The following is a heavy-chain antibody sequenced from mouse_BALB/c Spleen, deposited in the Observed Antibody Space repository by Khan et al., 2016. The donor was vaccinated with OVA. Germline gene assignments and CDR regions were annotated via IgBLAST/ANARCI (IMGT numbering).Heavy chain of an antibody. CDR3: ARIKKIVATYFDY. J-gene: IGHJ2*01. Sequence: EVQLQESGAELVKSGATVKLSCTASGLNIKDTYMHWLKQWPEQGLEWIGRIDPPNGNTKYDPKFQGKATITSDTSSNTAYLQISRPTFEDSAVYCCARIKKIVATYFDYWGQGTTLTVSS. D-gene: IGHD1-1*01. CDR2: IDPPNGNT. V-gene: IGHV14-3*02. CDR1: GLNIKDTY.